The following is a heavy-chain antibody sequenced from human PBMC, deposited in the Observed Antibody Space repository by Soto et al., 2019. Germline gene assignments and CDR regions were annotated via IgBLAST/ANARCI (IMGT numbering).Heavy chain of an antibody. CDR1: GASVSSSHY. Sequence: QLQLQESGPGLVKSSETLSLTCSVSGASVSSSHYWGWIRQPPGKGLEWIGSVSYSGSPYYSPSFKSRIPISVDTSNNQFPLRVRSVTATDTAVYFCARHYNTGAFFDYWGQGKLVTVSA. J-gene: IGHJ4*02. V-gene: IGHV4-39*01. CDR2: VSYSGSP. CDR3: ARHYNTGAFFDY. D-gene: IGHD1-20*01.